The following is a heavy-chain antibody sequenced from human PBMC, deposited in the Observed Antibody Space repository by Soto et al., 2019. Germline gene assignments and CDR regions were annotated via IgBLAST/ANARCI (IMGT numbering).Heavy chain of an antibody. D-gene: IGHD3-3*01. CDR1: GFTFSSYG. Sequence: PGGSLRFSCAASGFTFSSYGMHWVRQAPGKGLEWVSLIWYDGSKKSYGDSVKGRFTISRDNSRNTVYLQMNSLRADDTADYYFERDASNYSLWGGYYPSREGMDVWCQETTDTVSS. CDR3: ERDASNYSLWGGYYPSREGMDV. CDR2: IWYDGSKK. V-gene: IGHV3-33*01. J-gene: IGHJ6*02.